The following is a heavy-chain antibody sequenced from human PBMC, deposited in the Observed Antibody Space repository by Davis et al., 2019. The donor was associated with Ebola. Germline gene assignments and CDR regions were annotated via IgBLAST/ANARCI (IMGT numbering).Heavy chain of an antibody. D-gene: IGHD6-13*01. CDR3: ASLIAAAGTDYYYYGMDV. J-gene: IGHJ6*02. CDR1: GYSFTSYW. CDR2: IDPSDSYT. Sequence: GESLKISCKGSGYSFTSYWISWVRQMPAKGLEWTGRIDPSDSYTNYSPSFQGHVTISADKSISTAYLQWSSLKASDTAMYYCASLIAAAGTDYYYYGMDVWGQGTTVTVSS. V-gene: IGHV5-10-1*01.